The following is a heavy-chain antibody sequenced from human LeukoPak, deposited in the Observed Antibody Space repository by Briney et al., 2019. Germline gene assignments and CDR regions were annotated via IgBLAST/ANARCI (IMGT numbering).Heavy chain of an antibody. D-gene: IGHD3-10*01. CDR3: AKAPSMVRGVYWYFDL. CDR1: GFTFDDYA. Sequence: GGPLRLSCAASGFTFDDYAMHWVRQAPGKGLEWVSGISWNSGSIGYADSVKGRFTISRDNAKNSLYLQMNSLRAEDTALYYCAKAPSMVRGVYWYFDLWGRGTLVTVSS. V-gene: IGHV3-9*01. J-gene: IGHJ2*01. CDR2: ISWNSGSI.